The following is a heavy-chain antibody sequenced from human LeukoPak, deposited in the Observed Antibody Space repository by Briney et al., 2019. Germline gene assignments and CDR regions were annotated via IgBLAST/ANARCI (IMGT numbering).Heavy chain of an antibody. D-gene: IGHD2-2*01. V-gene: IGHV4-59*01. Sequence: KPSETLSLTCTVSGGSISSYYWSWIPQPPGKGLEWSGYIYYSGSTNYNPSLKSRVTISIDTSKNQFSLKLSSVTAADTAVYYCARVLFLGYCSSTSCYDDAFDTWGQGTMVTVSS. J-gene: IGHJ3*02. CDR3: ARVLFLGYCSSTSCYDDAFDT. CDR1: GGSISSYY. CDR2: IYYSGST.